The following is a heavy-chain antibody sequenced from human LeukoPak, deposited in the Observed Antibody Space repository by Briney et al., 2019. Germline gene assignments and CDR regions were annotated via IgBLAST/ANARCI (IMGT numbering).Heavy chain of an antibody. Sequence: NLGESLKISCQASGYSFGTYWISWVRQMPGKGLEWMGIIYPGDSDTRYSPSFQGQVTISADKSISTAYLQWSSLKASDTAMYYCATYAGSSSKYFQDWGQGTLVTVSS. CDR3: ATYAGSSSKYFQD. J-gene: IGHJ1*01. CDR1: GYSFGTYW. D-gene: IGHD3-10*01. CDR2: IYPGDSDT. V-gene: IGHV5-51*01.